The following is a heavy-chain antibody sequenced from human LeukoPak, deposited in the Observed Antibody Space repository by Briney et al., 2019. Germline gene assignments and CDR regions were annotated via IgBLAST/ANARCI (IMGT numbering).Heavy chain of an antibody. D-gene: IGHD3-10*01. J-gene: IGHJ4*02. CDR1: GFTFSSYA. CDR2: ISYDGSNK. V-gene: IGHV3-30-3*01. Sequence: PGRSLRLSCAASGFTFSSYAMHWVRQAPGKGLEWVAVISYDGSNKYYADSVKGRFTISRDNSKNTLYLQVNSLRAEDTAVYYCARGGEHASAIKPNFDYWGQGTLVTVSS. CDR3: ARGGEHASAIKPNFDY.